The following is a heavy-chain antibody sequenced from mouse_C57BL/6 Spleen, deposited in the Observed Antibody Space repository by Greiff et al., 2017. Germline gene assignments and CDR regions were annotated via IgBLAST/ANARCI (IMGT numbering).Heavy chain of an antibody. V-gene: IGHV1-52*01. Sequence: VQLQQPGAELVRPGSSVKLSCKASGYTFTSYWMHWVKQRPIQGLEWIGNIDPSDSETHYNQKFKDKATLTVDKSSSTAYMQLSSLTSEDSAVYYCARERGYDGYFDYWGQGTTLTVSS. CDR2: IDPSDSET. J-gene: IGHJ2*01. CDR1: GYTFTSYW. CDR3: ARERGYDGYFDY. D-gene: IGHD2-3*01.